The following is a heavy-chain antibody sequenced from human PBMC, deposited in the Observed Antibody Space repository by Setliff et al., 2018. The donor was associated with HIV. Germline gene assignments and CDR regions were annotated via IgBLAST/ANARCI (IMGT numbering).Heavy chain of an antibody. V-gene: IGHV4-34*01. CDR2: VTHSGST. Sequence: SETLSLTCAVYGGSLSGFYWTFIRQSPGKGLEWIGEVTHSGSTTYDPSLKSRITISVDTSKNQSSLKLTSVTAADMGVYYCARGRKKTLAVSGTRYFDFWGQGTLVTVSS. CDR1: GGSLSGFY. J-gene: IGHJ4*02. CDR3: ARGRKKTLAVSGTRYFDF. D-gene: IGHD6-19*01.